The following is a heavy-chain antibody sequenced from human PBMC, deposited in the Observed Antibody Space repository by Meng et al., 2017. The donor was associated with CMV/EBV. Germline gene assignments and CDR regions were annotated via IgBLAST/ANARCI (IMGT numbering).Heavy chain of an antibody. J-gene: IGHJ3*02. CDR3: ARVSIRGAFDI. V-gene: IGHV3-11*01. CDR1: GFTFSDSY. Sequence: CAASGFTFSDSYMSWIRQAPGKGLEWVSYISSSGSTIYYADSVKGRFTISRDNAKNSLYLQMNSLRAEDTAVYYCARVSIRGAFDIWGQGTMVTVSS. CDR2: ISSSGSTI.